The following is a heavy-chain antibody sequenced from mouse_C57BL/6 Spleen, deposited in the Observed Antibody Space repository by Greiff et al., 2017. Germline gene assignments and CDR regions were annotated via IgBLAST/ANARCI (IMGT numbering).Heavy chain of an antibody. Sequence: VKLMESGPGLVAPSQTLSITCTVSGFSLTSYAISWVRQPPGNGLEWLGVIWTGGGTNYNSALKTRQSISKDNSKSHVFLSMNSLQTDDTARYYSARREGYDGYGRYFDVWGTGTTVTVSS. V-gene: IGHV2-9-1*01. D-gene: IGHD2-3*01. CDR2: IWTGGGT. CDR3: ARREGYDGYGRYFDV. J-gene: IGHJ1*03. CDR1: GFSLTSYA.